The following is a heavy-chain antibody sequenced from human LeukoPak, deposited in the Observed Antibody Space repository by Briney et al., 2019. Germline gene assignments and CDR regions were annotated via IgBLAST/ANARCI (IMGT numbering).Heavy chain of an antibody. Sequence: SQTLSLTCTVSGGSISSGGYYWSWIRQHPGKGLEWIGYIYYSGSTYYNPSLKSRVAISVDTSQNQFSLNLSSVTAADTAVYYCARVYGDYLYYYYYYYMDVWGKGTTVTVSS. CDR3: ARVYGDYLYYYYYYYMDV. V-gene: IGHV4-31*03. J-gene: IGHJ6*03. D-gene: IGHD4-17*01. CDR1: GGSISSGGYY. CDR2: IYYSGST.